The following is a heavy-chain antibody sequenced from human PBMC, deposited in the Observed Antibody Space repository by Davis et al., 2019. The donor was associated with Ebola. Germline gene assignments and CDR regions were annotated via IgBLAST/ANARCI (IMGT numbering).Heavy chain of an antibody. CDR1: GFTFSNAW. CDR3: GGYY. V-gene: IGHV3-15*05. CDR2: IKRKTDGGTT. D-gene: IGHD3-16*01. Sequence: GESLKISCAASGFTFSNAWMSWVRQAPGKGLEWVGRIKRKTDGGTTEYAAPVKGRFTISRDDSKNTVYLQMNSLRAEDTAVYYCGGYYWGQGTLVTVSS. J-gene: IGHJ4*02.